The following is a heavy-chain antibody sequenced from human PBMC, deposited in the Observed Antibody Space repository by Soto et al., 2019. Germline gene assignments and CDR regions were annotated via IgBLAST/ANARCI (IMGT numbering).Heavy chain of an antibody. CDR2: LSDSGGSI. Sequence: EVQLLESGGGLVQPGGSLRLSCTASGFTFSSHAMTWVRQAPGKGLEWVSGLSDSGGSIYYADSVKGRFTISRDNSMNTLYLQSKTLRAEDTAVYYCAKVSSSWYAGFFDLWGQGTLVTVSS. CDR3: AKVSSSWYAGFFDL. V-gene: IGHV3-23*01. D-gene: IGHD6-13*01. J-gene: IGHJ4*02. CDR1: GFTFSSHA.